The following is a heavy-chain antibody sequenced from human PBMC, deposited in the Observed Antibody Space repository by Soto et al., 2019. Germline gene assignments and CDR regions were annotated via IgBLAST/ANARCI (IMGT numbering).Heavy chain of an antibody. CDR1: GGSISSGGYY. Sequence: SETLSLTCTVSGGSISSGGYYWSWIRQHPGKGLEWIGYIYYSGSTYYNPSLKSRVTISVDTSKSQFSLKLSSVTAADSAVYYCARLEGLATISYYFDYWGQGTLVTVS. CDR2: IYYSGST. V-gene: IGHV4-31*03. D-gene: IGHD3-9*01. CDR3: ARLEGLATISYYFDY. J-gene: IGHJ4*02.